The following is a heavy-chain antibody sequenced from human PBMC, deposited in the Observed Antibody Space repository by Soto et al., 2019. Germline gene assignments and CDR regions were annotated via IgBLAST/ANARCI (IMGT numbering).Heavy chain of an antibody. CDR2: VSGSNGNT. V-gene: IGHV1-18*04. J-gene: IGHJ4*02. Sequence: QIQLVQSEAEVKKPGASVKVSCEASGYTFINHGISWVRQAPGQGLEWMGWVSGSNGNTKYAQKFQGRVTMTTVTSTSTAHMELRNLGSDDTAVYFCARDFYPLAYYFDPWGQGSLVTDSS. CDR3: ARDFYPLAYYFDP. CDR1: GYTFINHG.